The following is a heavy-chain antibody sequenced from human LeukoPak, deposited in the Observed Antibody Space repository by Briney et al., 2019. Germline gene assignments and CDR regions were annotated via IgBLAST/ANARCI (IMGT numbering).Heavy chain of an antibody. J-gene: IGHJ5*02. CDR1: GFTLSTFW. D-gene: IGHD5-24*01. V-gene: IGHV3-7*01. Sequence: GGSLRLSCAASGFTLSTFWMSWVRQAPGKGLEWVANIKQDESEKYYVDSVKGRFTISRDNSKNSLFPQMNSLRVGDTAVYYCARPRWLQFGPHDAWGQGTLVTVSS. CDR2: IKQDESEK. CDR3: ARPRWLQFGPHDA.